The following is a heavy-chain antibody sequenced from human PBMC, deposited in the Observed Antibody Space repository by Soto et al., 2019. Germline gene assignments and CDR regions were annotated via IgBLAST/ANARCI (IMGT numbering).Heavy chain of an antibody. Sequence: QVQLQESGPGLVKPSQTRSITCTVSGGSISSGGYYWSWIRQHPGKGLEWIGYIYYSGSTYYNPSLKSRVTISVDTSKNQFSLKLSSVTAADTAVYYCAREGYGDLRGFFDYWGQGTLVTVSS. CDR2: IYYSGST. V-gene: IGHV4-31*03. CDR1: GGSISSGGYY. D-gene: IGHD4-17*01. CDR3: AREGYGDLRGFFDY. J-gene: IGHJ4*02.